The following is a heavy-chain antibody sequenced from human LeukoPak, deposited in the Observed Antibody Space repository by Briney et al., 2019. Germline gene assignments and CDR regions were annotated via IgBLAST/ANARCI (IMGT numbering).Heavy chain of an antibody. CDR1: GYSFTTYS. J-gene: IGHJ4*02. CDR3: VRDSRDGYNPKFDY. CDR2: INTNTGNP. D-gene: IGHD5-24*01. V-gene: IGHV7-4-1*02. Sequence: ASVKVSCKASGYSFTTYSMNWVRQAPGQGLEWMGWINTNTGNPTYAQGFTGRFVFSLDTSVSTAYLQITSLTAEDTAVYYCVRDSRDGYNPKFDYWGQGTLVTVSS.